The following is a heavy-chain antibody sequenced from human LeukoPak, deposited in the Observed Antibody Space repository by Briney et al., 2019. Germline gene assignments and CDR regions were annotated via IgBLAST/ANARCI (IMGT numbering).Heavy chain of an antibody. CDR2: IKDDGTEK. CDR1: GFTFSSYS. Sequence: GGSLRLSCAASGFTFSSYSMNWVRQAPGKGLERVANIKDDGTEKHYVDSLRGRFTISRDNSKDSLYLQINSLRAEDTAVYYCARERLYGASALDYWGQGTVVTVSS. J-gene: IGHJ4*02. V-gene: IGHV3-7*01. D-gene: IGHD4-17*01. CDR3: ARERLYGASALDY.